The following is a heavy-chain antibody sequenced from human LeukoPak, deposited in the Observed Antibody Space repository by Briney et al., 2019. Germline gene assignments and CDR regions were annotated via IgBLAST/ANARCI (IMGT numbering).Heavy chain of an antibody. J-gene: IGHJ3*02. D-gene: IGHD1-26*01. CDR3: ARVHGHSGSYGDDAFDI. Sequence: SETPSLTCTVSGGSISSYYWSWIRQPPGKGLEWIGYIYYSGSTNYNPSLKSRVTISVDTSKNQFSLKLSSVTAADTAVYYCARVHGHSGSYGDDAFDIWGQGTMVTVSS. CDR2: IYYSGST. V-gene: IGHV4-59*01. CDR1: GGSISSYY.